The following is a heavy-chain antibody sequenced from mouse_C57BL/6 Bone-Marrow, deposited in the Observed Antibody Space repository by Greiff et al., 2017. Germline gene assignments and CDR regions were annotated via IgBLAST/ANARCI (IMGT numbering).Heavy chain of an antibody. V-gene: IGHV1-72*01. CDR3: ARSGLITTVVARNWYFDV. D-gene: IGHD1-1*01. CDR1: GYTFTSYW. J-gene: IGHJ1*03. CDR2: IDPNSGGT. Sequence: QVQLQQPGAELVKPGASVKLSCKASGYTFTSYWMHWVKQRPGRGLEWIGRIDPNSGGTKYNEKFKSKATLTVDKPSSTAYMQLSSLTSEDSAVYYCARSGLITTVVARNWYFDVWGTGNTVTVSS.